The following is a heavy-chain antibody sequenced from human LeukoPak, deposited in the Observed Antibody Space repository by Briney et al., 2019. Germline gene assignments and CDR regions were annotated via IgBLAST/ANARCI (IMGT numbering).Heavy chain of an antibody. V-gene: IGHV1-2*02. Sequence: ASVKVSCKASGYIFLAYYIHWVRQAPGQGLEWLAWINPHTGDTNYAQPFQGRVTLTSDTSITTAYMELTSLRSNDTAVYFCARADDFWRGSYHYGMNVWGQGTTITVSS. CDR1: GYIFLAYY. J-gene: IGHJ6*02. CDR3: ARADDFWRGSYHYGMNV. CDR2: INPHTGDT. D-gene: IGHD3-3*01.